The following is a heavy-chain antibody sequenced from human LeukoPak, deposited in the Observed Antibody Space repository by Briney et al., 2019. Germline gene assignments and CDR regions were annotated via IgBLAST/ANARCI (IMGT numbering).Heavy chain of an antibody. D-gene: IGHD6-19*01. Sequence: SSETLSLTCTVSGGSVGGYHWSWIRQPPGKGLEWIGYIHYTGTTNYDPSLKSRVTISLDTSKKQFSLILSSVTAADTAVYYCARLKAVTGTSDYFDYWGQGILVTVSS. J-gene: IGHJ4*02. V-gene: IGHV4-59*02. CDR2: IHYTGTT. CDR3: ARLKAVTGTSDYFDY. CDR1: GGSVGGYH.